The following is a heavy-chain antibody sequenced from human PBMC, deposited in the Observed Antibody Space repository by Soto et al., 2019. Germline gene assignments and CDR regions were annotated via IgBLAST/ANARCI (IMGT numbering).Heavy chain of an antibody. CDR2: IIPIFGTA. D-gene: IGHD1-1*01. V-gene: IGHV1-69*13. CDR1: GGTFSSYA. J-gene: IGHJ6*02. Sequence: APVKISCEASGGTFSSYAICWVRQAPGQGLEWMGGIIPIFGTANYAQKFQGRVTITADESTSTAYMELSSLRSEDTAVYYCARDNGVQLAVDYYGMDVWGQGTTVTVSS. CDR3: ARDNGVQLAVDYYGMDV.